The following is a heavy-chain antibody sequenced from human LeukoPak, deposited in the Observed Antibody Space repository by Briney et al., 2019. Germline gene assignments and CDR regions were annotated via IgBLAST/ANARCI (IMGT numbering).Heavy chain of an antibody. CDR3: ARVNGDDSFDY. V-gene: IGHV3-21*01. CDR1: GFTFSTYW. J-gene: IGHJ4*02. Sequence: PGGSLRLSCAASGFTFSTYWMNWVRQAPGKGLEWVSSISSSSSYIYYADSVKGRFTISRDNAKNSLYLQMNSLRAEDTAVYYCARVNGDDSFDYWGQGTLVTVSS. D-gene: IGHD4-17*01. CDR2: ISSSSSYI.